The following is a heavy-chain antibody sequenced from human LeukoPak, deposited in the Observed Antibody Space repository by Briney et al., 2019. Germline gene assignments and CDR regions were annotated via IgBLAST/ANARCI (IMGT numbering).Heavy chain of an antibody. D-gene: IGHD5-18*01. J-gene: IGHJ4*02. Sequence: GGSLRLSCAASGFTFSSYAMSWVRQAPGKGLEWVGFIRSKAYGGTTEYAASVKGRFTISRDDSKSIAYLQMNSLKTEDTAVYYCTSGGATWIQLWSTDYWGQGTLVTVSS. CDR3: TSGGATWIQLWSTDY. V-gene: IGHV3-49*04. CDR2: IRSKAYGGTT. CDR1: GFTFSSYA.